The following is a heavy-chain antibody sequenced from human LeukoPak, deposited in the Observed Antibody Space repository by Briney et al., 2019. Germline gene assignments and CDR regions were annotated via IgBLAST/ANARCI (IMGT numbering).Heavy chain of an antibody. D-gene: IGHD2-2*01. CDR1: GGTFSSYA. J-gene: IGHJ4*02. Sequence: GASVKVSCKVSGGTFSSYAISWVRQAPGQGLEWMGGIIPIFGTANYAQKFQGRVTITADESTSTAYMELSSLRSEDTAVYYCARVGEVYQLLLGSFDYWGQGTLVTVSS. CDR2: IIPIFGTA. V-gene: IGHV1-69*01. CDR3: ARVGEVYQLLLGSFDY.